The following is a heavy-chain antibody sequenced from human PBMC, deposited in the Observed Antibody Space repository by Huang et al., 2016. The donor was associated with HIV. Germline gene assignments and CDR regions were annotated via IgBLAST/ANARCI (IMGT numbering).Heavy chain of an antibody. CDR2: LYYTGST. CDR3: ARLHYDFWSGYYMAFDY. D-gene: IGHD3-3*01. CDR1: GGSISTSKFY. Sequence: QLRLQESGPGLVKPSETLSLNCSVSGGSISTSKFYWGWIRQPPGKGLEWIGSLYYTGSTDYNPSLKSRVTISVDTSKNQCSLKVTSVTAADTAVYYCARLHYDFWSGYYMAFDYWGQGTLVTVSS. V-gene: IGHV4-39*01. J-gene: IGHJ4*02.